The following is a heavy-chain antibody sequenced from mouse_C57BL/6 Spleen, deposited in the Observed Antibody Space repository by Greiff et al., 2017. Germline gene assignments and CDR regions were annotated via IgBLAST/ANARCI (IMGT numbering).Heavy chain of an antibody. D-gene: IGHD2-3*01. CDR3: ARSHDDGYYCAY. CDR2: IDPSDSET. J-gene: IGHJ3*01. V-gene: IGHV1-52*01. Sequence: QVQLKQPGAELVRPGSSVKLSCKASGYTFTSYWMHWVKQRPTQGLEWIGNIDPSDSETHYNQKFKDKATLTVDKSSSTAYMQLSSLTSEDSAVYDCARSHDDGYYCAYWGQGTLVTVSA. CDR1: GYTFTSYW.